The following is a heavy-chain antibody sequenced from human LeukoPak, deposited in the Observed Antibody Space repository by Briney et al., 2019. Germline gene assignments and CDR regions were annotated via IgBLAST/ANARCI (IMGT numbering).Heavy chain of an antibody. CDR1: GGSISSGDYY. J-gene: IGHJ4*02. Sequence: SQTLSLTCTVSGGSISSGDYYWSWICQPPGKGLEWIGYIYYSGSTYYNPSLKSRVTISVDTSKNQFSLKLSSVTAADTAVYYYARDSGSYLDYWGQGTLVTVSS. CDR2: IYYSGST. CDR3: ARDSGSYLDY. V-gene: IGHV4-30-4*08. D-gene: IGHD1-26*01.